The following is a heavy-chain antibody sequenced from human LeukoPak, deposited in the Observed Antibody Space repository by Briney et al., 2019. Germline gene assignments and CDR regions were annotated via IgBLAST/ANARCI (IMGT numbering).Heavy chain of an antibody. CDR1: GFTFSDYY. Sequence: GGSLRLSCVASGFTFSDYYMSWIRQAPGKGLEWVSYISSSGSTIYYADSVKGRFTISRDNAKNSLYLQMNSLRAEDTAVYYCARWREWLAYYFDYWGQGTLVTVSS. D-gene: IGHD6-19*01. V-gene: IGHV3-11*01. CDR2: ISSSGSTI. J-gene: IGHJ4*02. CDR3: ARWREWLAYYFDY.